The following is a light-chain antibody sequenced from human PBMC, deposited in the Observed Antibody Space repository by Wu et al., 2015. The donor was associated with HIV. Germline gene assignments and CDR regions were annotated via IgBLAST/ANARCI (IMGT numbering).Light chain of an antibody. CDR2: GAS. V-gene: IGKV3-20*01. Sequence: EIVLTQSPGTLSLSPGERATLSCRASQSVDNDYLAWYQQIPGQAPRLLIYGASSRATSIAHRFSGSGSGTDFTLTISTLEPEDVAVYYCQQYGSSPVTFAGGTKVEI. CDR3: QQYGSSPVT. J-gene: IGKJ4*01. CDR1: QSVDNDY.